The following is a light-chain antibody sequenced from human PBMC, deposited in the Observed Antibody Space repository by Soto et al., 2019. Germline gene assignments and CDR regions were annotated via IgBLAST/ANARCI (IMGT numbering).Light chain of an antibody. Sequence: QSVLTQPPSVSGAPGQRVTISCTGSSSNIGAGFDVHWYQQLPGTAPKLLIYGNSNRPSGVPDRFSGSKSGTSASLAITGLQAEDEADYHCAAWDDSLKAWVFGGGTKVTVL. CDR3: AAWDDSLKAWV. CDR2: GNS. J-gene: IGLJ3*02. CDR1: SSNIGAGFD. V-gene: IGLV1-40*01.